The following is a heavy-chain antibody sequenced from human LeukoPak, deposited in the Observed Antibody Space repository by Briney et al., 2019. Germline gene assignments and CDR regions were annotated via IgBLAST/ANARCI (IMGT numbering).Heavy chain of an antibody. CDR3: ARGVAARLVDY. V-gene: IGHV4-59*01. CDR2: IYYSGST. CDR1: GFTFSNAW. Sequence: GSLRLSCAASGFTFSNAWMSWVRQAPGKGLEWIGYIYYSGSTNYNPSLKSRVTISVDTSKNQFSLKLSSVTAADTAVYYCARGVAARLVDYWGQGTLVTVSS. D-gene: IGHD6-6*01. J-gene: IGHJ4*02.